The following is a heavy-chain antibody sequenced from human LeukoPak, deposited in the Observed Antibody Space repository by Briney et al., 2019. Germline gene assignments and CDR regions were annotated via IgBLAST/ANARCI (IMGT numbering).Heavy chain of an antibody. D-gene: IGHD2-2*01. V-gene: IGHV1-24*01. J-gene: IGHJ6*03. CDR1: GYTLTELS. CDR3: ATDTGYCSSTSCSGYYYRDV. Sequence: ASVKVSCKVSGYTLTELSMHWVRQAPGKGLEWMGGFDPEDGETIYAQKFQGRVTMTEDTSTDTAYMELSSLRSEDTAVYCCATDTGYCSSTSCSGYYYRDVWGKGTTVTVSS. CDR2: FDPEDGET.